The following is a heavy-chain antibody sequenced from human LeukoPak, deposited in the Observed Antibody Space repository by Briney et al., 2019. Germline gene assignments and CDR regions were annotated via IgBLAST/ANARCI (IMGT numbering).Heavy chain of an antibody. CDR2: INPSGGTT. J-gene: IGHJ5*02. V-gene: IGHV1-46*01. CDR3: ARELRGWFDP. D-gene: IGHD3-10*01. Sequence: ASVKVSCKASGYTFTSYYMHWVRQAPGQGLEWMGIINPSGGTTTYAQKFQGRVTMTRDTSTRTVYMELSSLRSEDTAVYYCARELRGWFDPWGQGTLVTVSS. CDR1: GYTFTSYY.